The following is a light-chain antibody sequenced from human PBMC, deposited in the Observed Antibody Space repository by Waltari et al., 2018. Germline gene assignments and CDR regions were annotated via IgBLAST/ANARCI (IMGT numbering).Light chain of an antibody. J-gene: IGLJ2*01. V-gene: IGLV2-14*01. CDR1: SVDVVGKNY. CDR2: DVS. CDR3: SSYASVSSLV. Sequence: QSALTQPASVSGSPGQSLTTSATGTSVDVVGKNYASWYQQNPGKAPKLILYDVSNRPSGVSNRFSASKSGNTASLTISGLQAEDEGDYYCSSYASVSSLVFGGGTRLTVL.